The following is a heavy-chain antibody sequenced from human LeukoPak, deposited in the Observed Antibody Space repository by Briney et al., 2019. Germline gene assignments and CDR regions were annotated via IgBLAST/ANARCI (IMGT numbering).Heavy chain of an antibody. Sequence: ASVKVSCKASGYTFTSYGISWVRQAPGQGLEWMGWISAYNGNTDYAHKFQGRVTMTTDTSTNTAYMELRSLKSDDTAVYYCTRSQPLDYYGSGKEVDYWGQGTLVTVSS. CDR1: GYTFTSYG. J-gene: IGHJ4*02. CDR3: TRSQPLDYYGSGKEVDY. CDR2: ISAYNGNT. D-gene: IGHD3-10*01. V-gene: IGHV1-18*01.